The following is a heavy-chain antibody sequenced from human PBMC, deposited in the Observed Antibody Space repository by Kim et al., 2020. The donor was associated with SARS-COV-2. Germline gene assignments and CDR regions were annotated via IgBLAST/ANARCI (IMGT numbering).Heavy chain of an antibody. V-gene: IGHV4-39*01. CDR2: IYYSGST. D-gene: IGHD3-10*01. CDR3: ARHLGLVRGVSFDY. Sequence: SETLSLTCTVSGGSISSSSYYWGWIRQPPGKGLEWIGSIYYSGSTYYNPSLKSRVTISVDTSKNQFSLKLSSVTAADTAVYYCARHLGLVRGVSFDYWGQGTLVTVSS. CDR1: GGSISSSSYY. J-gene: IGHJ4*02.